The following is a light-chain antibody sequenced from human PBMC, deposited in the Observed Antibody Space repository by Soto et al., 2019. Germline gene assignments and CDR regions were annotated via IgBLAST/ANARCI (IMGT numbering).Light chain of an antibody. CDR3: QQLNNYPLT. J-gene: IGKJ4*01. Sequence: DIQMTQSPSSVSASVGDRVTITCRASEGIGRWLAWYQQKPGKAPKLLISDVSTLQSGVPSRFGGSGSDTEFTLTISSLQPEDFATYYCQQLNNYPLTFGGGTKVDIK. CDR2: DVS. CDR1: EGIGRW. V-gene: IGKV1-9*01.